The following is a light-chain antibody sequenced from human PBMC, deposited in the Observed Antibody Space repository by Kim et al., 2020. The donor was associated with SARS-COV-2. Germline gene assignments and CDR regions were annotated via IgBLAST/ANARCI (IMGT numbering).Light chain of an antibody. CDR3: SSYTSTSTVYV. Sequence: NYVSWYQQHPGKAPQLIIFDVSSRPSGISYRFSGSKSGNTASLTISGLQTQDEADYYCSSYTSTSTVYVFGGGTKVTVL. CDR2: DVS. J-gene: IGLJ1*01. CDR1: NY. V-gene: IGLV2-14*03.